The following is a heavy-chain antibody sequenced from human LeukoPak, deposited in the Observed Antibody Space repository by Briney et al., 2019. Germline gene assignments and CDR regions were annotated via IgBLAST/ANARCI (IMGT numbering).Heavy chain of an antibody. CDR3: ARHRGAVGGVFDP. D-gene: IGHD3-10*01. J-gene: IGHJ5*02. CDR2: IYYSGST. CDR1: GGSISSYY. V-gene: IGHV4-59*08. Sequence: SETLSLTCTVSGGSISSYYWSWIRQPPGKGQEWIGYIYYSGSTNYNPSLRSRVTISVDTSKNQFSLKLSSVTAADTALYYCARHRGAVGGVFDPWGQGTLVTVSS.